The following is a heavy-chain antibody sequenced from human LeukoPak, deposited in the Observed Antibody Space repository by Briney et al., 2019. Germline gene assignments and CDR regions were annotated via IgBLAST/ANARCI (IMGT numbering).Heavy chain of an antibody. V-gene: IGHV3-7*01. Sequence: PGGSLRLSCAASGFTFSSYWMSWVRQAPGKGLEWVANIKQDGSEKNYVDSVKGRFTISRDNSKNTLYLQMNSLRAEDTAVYYCATGRTKYSSGWLFEYWGQGTLVTVSS. CDR1: GFTFSSYW. D-gene: IGHD6-19*01. J-gene: IGHJ4*02. CDR3: ATGRTKYSSGWLFEY. CDR2: IKQDGSEK.